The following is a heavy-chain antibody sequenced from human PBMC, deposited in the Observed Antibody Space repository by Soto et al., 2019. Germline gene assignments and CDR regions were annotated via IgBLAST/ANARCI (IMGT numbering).Heavy chain of an antibody. CDR3: ARDTLELLYYFDY. CDR2: INSDGSSA. CDR1: GFTFSNYW. D-gene: IGHD1-7*01. J-gene: IGHJ4*02. Sequence: VQLVESGGGVVQPGRSLRLSCAVSGFTFSNYWMHWVRQAPGKGLVWVSRINSDGSSASYADSVKGRFTISRDNAKNTLYLQMNSLRAEDTAVYYCARDTLELLYYFDYWGQGTLVTVSS. V-gene: IGHV3-74*01.